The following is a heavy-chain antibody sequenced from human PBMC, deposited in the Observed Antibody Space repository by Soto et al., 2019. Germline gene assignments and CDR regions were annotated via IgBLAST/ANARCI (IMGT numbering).Heavy chain of an antibody. D-gene: IGHD2-2*02. CDR2: IIPIFGTA. Sequence: GASVKVSCKASGGTFSSYAISWVRQAPGQGLEWMRGIIPIFGTANYAQKFQGRVTITADESTSTAYMELSSLRSEDTAVYYCARAGYCSSTSCYTTRYYYYGMDVWGQGTTVTVSS. V-gene: IGHV1-69*13. J-gene: IGHJ6*02. CDR3: ARAGYCSSTSCYTTRYYYYGMDV. CDR1: GGTFSSYA.